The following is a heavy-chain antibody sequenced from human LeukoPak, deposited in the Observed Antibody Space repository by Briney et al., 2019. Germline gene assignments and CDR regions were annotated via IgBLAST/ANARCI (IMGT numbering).Heavy chain of an antibody. D-gene: IGHD3-22*01. V-gene: IGHV4-59*01. Sequence: PSETLSLTCTVSGGSISTYYWSWIRQPPGKGLERIGYIHDSGSTNYDPSRKSRVTISVDTSKNQFSLKLSSVTAADTAVYYCARLFYSSGYYYFDNWGQGTLVTVSS. CDR1: GGSISTYY. J-gene: IGHJ4*02. CDR2: IHDSGST. CDR3: ARLFYSSGYYYFDN.